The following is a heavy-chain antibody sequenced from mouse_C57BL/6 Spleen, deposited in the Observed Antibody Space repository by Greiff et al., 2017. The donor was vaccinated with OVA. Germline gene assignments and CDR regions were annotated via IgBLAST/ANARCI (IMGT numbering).Heavy chain of an antibody. CDR1: GFTFSSYA. Sequence: EVQVVESGEGLVKPGGSLKLSCAASGFTFSSYAMSWVRQTPEKRLEWVAYISSGGDYIYYADTVKGRFTISRDNARNTLYLQMSSLKSEDTAMYYCTRDSYYYGSSYDYWGQGTTLTVSS. V-gene: IGHV5-9-1*02. CDR3: TRDSYYYGSSYDY. CDR2: ISSGGDYI. D-gene: IGHD1-1*01. J-gene: IGHJ2*01.